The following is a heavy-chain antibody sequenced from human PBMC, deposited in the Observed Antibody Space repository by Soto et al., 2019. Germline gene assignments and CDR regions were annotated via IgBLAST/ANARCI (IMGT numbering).Heavy chain of an antibody. V-gene: IGHV3-30*18. CDR3: AKERMIFGVVGLDP. J-gene: IGHJ5*02. CDR2: ISYDGSNK. D-gene: IGHD3-3*01. CDR1: GFTFSSYG. Sequence: QVQLVESGGGVVQPGRSLRLSCAASGFTFSSYGMHWVRQAPGKGLEWVAVISYDGSNKYYADSVKGRFTSSRDNSKNTLYLQMNSLRAEDTAVYYCAKERMIFGVVGLDPWGQGTLVPVSS.